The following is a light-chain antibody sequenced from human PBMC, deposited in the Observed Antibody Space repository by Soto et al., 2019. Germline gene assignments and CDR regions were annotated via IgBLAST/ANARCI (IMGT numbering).Light chain of an antibody. Sequence: NFMLTQPHSVSESPGKTVTISCTGSSGSIASNYVQWYQQRPGSAPTTVIYEDNQRPSGVPDRFSGSIDSSSNSASLTISGLKTEDEADYYCQSYDSSNNVFGSGTQLTVL. CDR3: QSYDSSNNV. CDR1: SGSIASNY. J-gene: IGLJ6*01. V-gene: IGLV6-57*02. CDR2: EDN.